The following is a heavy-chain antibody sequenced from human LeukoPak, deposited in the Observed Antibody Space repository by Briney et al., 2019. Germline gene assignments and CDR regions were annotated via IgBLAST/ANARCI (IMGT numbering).Heavy chain of an antibody. V-gene: IGHV4-59*08. D-gene: IGHD6-19*01. CDR3: TRSSGWRSPFDY. J-gene: IGHJ4*02. Sequence: SDTLSLTCTVSGRSISSYYWSWIRQPPGKGLEWIGYIYYSGRTNYNPSLKSRFTISVDTSKNQFSLKLSSVTAADTVVYYCTRSSGWRSPFDYWGQGTLVTVSS. CDR2: IYYSGRT. CDR1: GRSISSYY.